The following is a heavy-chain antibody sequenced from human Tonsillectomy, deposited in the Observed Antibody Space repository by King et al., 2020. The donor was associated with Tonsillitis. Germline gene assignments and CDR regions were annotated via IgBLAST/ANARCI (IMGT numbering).Heavy chain of an antibody. CDR3: TRDQAYSDAFDM. Sequence: VQLVESGGGLVEAGGSLRLSCVASGFTFRNYWMHWVRQAPGKGLVWVSRINREGTITTYADSAEGRFTVSRDNAENTLYLQMNSLTADDTAVYYCTRDQAYSDAFDMWGQGTMVTVSS. J-gene: IGHJ3*02. CDR2: INREGTIT. CDR1: GFTFRNYW. D-gene: IGHD2-15*01. V-gene: IGHV3-74*03.